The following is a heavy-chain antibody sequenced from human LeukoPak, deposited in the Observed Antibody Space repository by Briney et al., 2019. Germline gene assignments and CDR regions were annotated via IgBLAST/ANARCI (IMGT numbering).Heavy chain of an antibody. J-gene: IGHJ4*02. Sequence: PGGSLRLSCAASGFTFSDYYMNWIRQAPGKGLEWVSYISSSGNTIYYADSVKGRFTISRDNAKNSLYLQMNSLRAEDTAVYYCAKGHLSIGSGWSLFDYWGQGTLVTVSS. CDR1: GFTFSDYY. D-gene: IGHD6-19*01. V-gene: IGHV3-11*04. CDR2: ISSSGNTI. CDR3: AKGHLSIGSGWSLFDY.